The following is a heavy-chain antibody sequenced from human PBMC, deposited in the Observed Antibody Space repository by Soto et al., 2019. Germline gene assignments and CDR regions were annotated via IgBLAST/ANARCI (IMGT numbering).Heavy chain of an antibody. CDR3: ARDKMRGYSCYDYYYYDYMDV. Sequence: ASVKVSCKASCDTFTSYGISWVRQAPGQRLEWMGWISAYNGNTNYAQKLQGRVTMTTDTSTSTAYMELRSLRSDDTAVYYCARDKMRGYSCYDYYYYDYMDVWGKGTTVTVSS. J-gene: IGHJ6*03. V-gene: IGHV1-18*01. CDR1: CDTFTSYG. CDR2: ISAYNGNT. D-gene: IGHD5-12*01.